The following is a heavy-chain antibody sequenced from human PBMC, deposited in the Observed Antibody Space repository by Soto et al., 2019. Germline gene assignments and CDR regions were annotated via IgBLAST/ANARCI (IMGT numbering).Heavy chain of an antibody. J-gene: IGHJ6*02. Sequence: QVVESGGGLVQPGGSLRLSCAASGSTFSGHAIHWVRQAPGKGLEIVSTINANGDTTYYGNSVKGRSSISRDNFKNTLYLQMGSLRPEDTAVYYCARDTADGMDVWGQGTTVTVSS. D-gene: IGHD2-21*02. V-gene: IGHV3-64*01. CDR2: INANGDTT. CDR3: ARDTADGMDV. CDR1: GSTFSGHA.